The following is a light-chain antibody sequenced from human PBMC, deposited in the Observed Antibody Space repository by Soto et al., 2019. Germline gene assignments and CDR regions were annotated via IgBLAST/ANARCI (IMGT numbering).Light chain of an antibody. V-gene: IGKV3-15*01. Sequence: TQSLSTLSVSHGDRATLSCRASQGIKDYLAWFQQKPGQAPRLLIYGASTRATAIPARSSGSGSGTEFTLSISSLQSEDFAVYYCQQYNTWPRTFGQGTKV. CDR2: GAS. J-gene: IGKJ1*01. CDR1: QGIKDY. CDR3: QQYNTWPRT.